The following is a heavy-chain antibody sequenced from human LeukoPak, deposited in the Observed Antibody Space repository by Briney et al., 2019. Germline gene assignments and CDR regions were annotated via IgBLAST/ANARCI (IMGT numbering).Heavy chain of an antibody. D-gene: IGHD3/OR15-3a*01. V-gene: IGHV4-39*01. J-gene: IGHJ4*02. CDR3: ARQTGSGLFILP. CDR2: IYYSGNT. CDR1: GVSISSSNAY. Sequence: SETLSLTCTVSGVSISSSNAYWGWIRQPPGKGLEWVGSIYYSGNTYYNASLKSQVSISIDTSKNQFSLKLTSVTAADTAVYYCARQTGSGLFILPGGQGTLVTVSS.